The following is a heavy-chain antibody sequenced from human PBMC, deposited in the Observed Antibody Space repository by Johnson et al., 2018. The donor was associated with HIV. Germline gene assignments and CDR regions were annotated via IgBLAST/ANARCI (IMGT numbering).Heavy chain of an antibody. CDR2: TRNKANSYTT. D-gene: IGHD3-10*01. V-gene: IGHV3-72*01. CDR1: GFTFSDHY. CDR3: ARVLLHVDAFDI. J-gene: IGHJ3*02. Sequence: VQLVESGGGLVQPGGSLRLSCAASGFTFSDHYMDWVRQAPGKGLEWVGRTRNKANSYTTEYAASVKGRFTISRDDSKNSLYLQMNSLKTEDTAVYYCARVLLHVDAFDIWGQGTMVTVSS.